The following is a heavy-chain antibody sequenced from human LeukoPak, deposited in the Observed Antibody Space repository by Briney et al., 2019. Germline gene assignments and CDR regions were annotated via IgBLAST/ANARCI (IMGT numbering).Heavy chain of an antibody. V-gene: IGHV1-69*05. CDR3: ARTPSGYDSDFDY. J-gene: IGHJ4*02. Sequence: SVKVSCKASGGTFSSYGISWVRHAPGQGLEWMGGIIPYCGTANYAQKFQGRVTITTDESTSTAYMELSSLRSEDTAVYYCARTPSGYDSDFDYWGQGTLVTVSS. CDR2: IIPYCGTA. D-gene: IGHD5-12*01. CDR1: GGTFSSYG.